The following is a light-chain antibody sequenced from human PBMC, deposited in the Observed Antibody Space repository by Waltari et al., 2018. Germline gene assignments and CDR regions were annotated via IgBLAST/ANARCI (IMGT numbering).Light chain of an antibody. V-gene: IGKV3-20*01. CDR2: GAS. CDR3: QHYVRLPAT. Sequence: EIVFTLSPGSLSSSPGERVTISCSASQRVSRALAWYQQKPGQAPRLLIFGASNRATGIPDRFSGSGSETDFSLTISRLEPEDFAVYYCQHYVRLPATFGRGTKVEIK. J-gene: IGKJ1*01. CDR1: QRVSRA.